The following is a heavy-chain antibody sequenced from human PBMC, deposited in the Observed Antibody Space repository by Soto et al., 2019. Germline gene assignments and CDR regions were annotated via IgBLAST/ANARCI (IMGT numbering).Heavy chain of an antibody. CDR1: GFTLSDHY. CDR3: TCWIAARCS. V-gene: IGHV3-72*01. D-gene: IGHD6-6*01. Sequence: EVQLVESGGDLVQPGGSLRLSCAASGFTLSDHYMDWVRQAPGKGLEWVARTKNRSQRYTIEYAASVKGRFTISRDDSKNSLFLQMNGLKSADTAVYYCTCWIAARCSWGQGTLVTVAS. J-gene: IGHJ4*02. CDR2: TKNRSQRYTI.